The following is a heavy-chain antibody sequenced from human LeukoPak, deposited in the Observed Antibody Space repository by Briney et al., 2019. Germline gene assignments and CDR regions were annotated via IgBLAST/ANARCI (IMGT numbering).Heavy chain of an antibody. CDR2: ISAYNGNT. V-gene: IGHV1-18*01. D-gene: IGHD2-2*02. J-gene: IGHJ4*02. Sequence: ASVKVSCKASGYTFPSYGISWVRQAPGQGLEWMGWISAYNGNTNYAQKFQGRVTITTDESTSTAYMELSSLRSEDTAVYYCARRAPYTDYFDYWGQGTLVTVSS. CDR1: GYTFPSYG. CDR3: ARRAPYTDYFDY.